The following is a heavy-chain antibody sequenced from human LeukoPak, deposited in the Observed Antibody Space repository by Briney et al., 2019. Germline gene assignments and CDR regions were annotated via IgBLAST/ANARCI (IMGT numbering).Heavy chain of an antibody. J-gene: IGHJ4*02. D-gene: IGHD2-8*01. CDR2: ISLTGLT. CDR3: SRENGAFSPFGY. Sequence: PSETLSLTCGVSGGSISNTNWWSWVRPPPGQGLEWIGEISLTGLTHYNPSLESRVTASLDKSKNQLSLNLTSVTAADTAVYYCSRENGAFSPFGYWGQGTLVTVLS. CDR1: GGSISNTNW. V-gene: IGHV4-4*02.